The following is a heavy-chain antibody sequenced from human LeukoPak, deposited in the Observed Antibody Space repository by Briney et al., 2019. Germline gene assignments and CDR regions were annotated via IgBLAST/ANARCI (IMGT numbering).Heavy chain of an antibody. CDR3: ARPRIAAAGNVYYMDV. J-gene: IGHJ6*03. CDR2: IYLGDSDT. Sequence: GESLKISCKGSGYSFTSYWIGWVRQMPGKGLEWMGIIYLGDSDTRYSPSFQGQVTISADKSISTAYLQWSSLMASDTAMYYCARPRIAAAGNVYYMDVWGKGTTVTVSS. CDR1: GYSFTSYW. V-gene: IGHV5-51*01. D-gene: IGHD6-13*01.